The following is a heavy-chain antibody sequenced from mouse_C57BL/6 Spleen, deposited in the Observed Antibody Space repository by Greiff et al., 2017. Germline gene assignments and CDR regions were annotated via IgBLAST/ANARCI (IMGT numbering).Heavy chain of an antibody. D-gene: IGHD3-3*01. Sequence: EVQLVESGPVLVKPGASVKMSCKASGYTFTDYYMNWVKQSHGKSLEWIGVINPYNGGTSYNQKFKGKATLTVDKSSSTAYMELNSLTSEDSAVYYCASRGGDYFDYWGQGTTLTVSS. CDR2: INPYNGGT. CDR1: GYTFTDYY. V-gene: IGHV1-19*01. J-gene: IGHJ2*01. CDR3: ASRGGDYFDY.